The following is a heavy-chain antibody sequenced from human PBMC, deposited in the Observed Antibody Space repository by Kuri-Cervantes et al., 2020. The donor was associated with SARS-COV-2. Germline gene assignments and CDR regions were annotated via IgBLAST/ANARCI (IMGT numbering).Heavy chain of an antibody. CDR3: ARGVGIFGVVYYYYYMDV. D-gene: IGHD3-3*01. V-gene: IGHV3-20*04. J-gene: IGHJ6*03. CDR1: GFTFDDYG. Sequence: GESLKISCAASGFTFDDYGMSWVRQAPGKGLEWVSGINWNGGSTYYADSVKGRFTISRDNSKNTLYLQMGSLRAEDMAVYYCARGVGIFGVVYYYYYMDVWGKGTTVTVSS. CDR2: INWNGGST.